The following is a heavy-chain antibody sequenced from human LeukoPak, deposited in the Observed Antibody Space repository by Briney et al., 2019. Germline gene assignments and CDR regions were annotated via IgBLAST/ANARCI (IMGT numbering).Heavy chain of an antibody. D-gene: IGHD1-26*01. CDR3: ARDLEGSWTIDY. V-gene: IGHV3-30-3*01. CDR2: ILHDGNSK. Sequence: PGGSLRLSCGASGFTFSSRVMHWARQAPGKGLEWVAVILHDGNSKYYADSVKGRFTISRDNSKNTMYLQMNSLRADDTAVSYCARDLEGSWTIDYWGQGTLVTVSS. J-gene: IGHJ4*02. CDR1: GFTFSSRV.